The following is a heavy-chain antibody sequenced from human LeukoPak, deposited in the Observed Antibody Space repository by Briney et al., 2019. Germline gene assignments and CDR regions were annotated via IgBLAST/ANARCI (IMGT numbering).Heavy chain of an antibody. CDR2: IYYSGST. CDR3: ARVPRSSSWYYFDY. D-gene: IGHD6-13*01. CDR1: GGSISSGDYY. J-gene: IGHJ4*02. V-gene: IGHV4-30-4*01. Sequence: SETLSLTCTVSGGSISSGDYYWSWTRQPPGKGLEWIGYIYYSGSTYYNPSLKSRVTISVDTSKNQFSLKLSSVTAADTAVYYCARVPRSSSWYYFDYWGQGTLVTVSS.